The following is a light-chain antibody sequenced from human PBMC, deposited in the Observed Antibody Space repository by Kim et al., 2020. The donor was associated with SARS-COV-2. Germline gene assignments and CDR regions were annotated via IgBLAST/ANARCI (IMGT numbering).Light chain of an antibody. CDR1: SGHSSYA. Sequence: QLVLTQSPSASASLGASVRVTCTLSSGHSSYAFAWHQQEPEKGPRFLMKINSDGSHSKGDGIPDRFSGSSSGAERYLTISSLQSEDEADYYCQTWGTDMVFGGGTQLTVL. J-gene: IGLJ3*02. V-gene: IGLV4-69*01. CDR2: INSDGSH. CDR3: QTWGTDMV.